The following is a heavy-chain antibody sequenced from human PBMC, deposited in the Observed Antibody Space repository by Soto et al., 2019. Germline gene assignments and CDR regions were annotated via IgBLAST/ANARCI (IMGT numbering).Heavy chain of an antibody. D-gene: IGHD2-21*01. V-gene: IGHV4-59*01. J-gene: IGHJ6*02. CDR2: VYDGERP. CDR3: ARAHCRQYVNAWRYLGLDV. CDR1: GDSTNGYY. Sequence: VQLQESGPGLLKPSETLSLTCTVSGDSTNGYYWGWLRQSPGKGLECLGYVYDGERPKYSSSLKCPVTISLDTSTNQYSLTLTSVTSADKAVNYCARAHCRQYVNAWRYLGLDVWGPGTTVTVS.